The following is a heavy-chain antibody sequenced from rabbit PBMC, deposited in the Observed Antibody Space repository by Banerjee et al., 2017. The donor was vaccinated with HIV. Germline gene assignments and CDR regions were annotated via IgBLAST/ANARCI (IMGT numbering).Heavy chain of an antibody. V-gene: IGHV1S45*01. Sequence: QGQPVESGGGLVKPEGSLTLTCKASGFSFSDREVMCWVRQAPGKGLQWIACINAYTGKPVYATWAKGRFTISRASSTTVTLQMTSLTAADTATYFCARDLASVVGWNFNLWGPGTLVTVS. CDR1: GFSFSDREV. J-gene: IGHJ4*01. D-gene: IGHD3-1*01. CDR2: INAYTGKP. CDR3: ARDLASVVGWNFNL.